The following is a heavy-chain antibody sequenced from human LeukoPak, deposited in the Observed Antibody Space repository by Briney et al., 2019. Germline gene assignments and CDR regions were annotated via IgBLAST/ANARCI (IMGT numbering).Heavy chain of an antibody. CDR1: GYSFPNYW. J-gene: IGHJ5*02. Sequence: GESLKISCKGSGYSFPNYWIGWVRQMPGKGREWMGIIYPGDSHTRYSPSFQDQVTISVDKSISTAYLQWSSLKASDTAMYYCARGPYAYTSSATLGSYNWFDPWGQGSLVTVSS. CDR2: IYPGDSHT. D-gene: IGHD2-2*02. V-gene: IGHV5-51*01. CDR3: ARGPYAYTSSATLGSYNWFDP.